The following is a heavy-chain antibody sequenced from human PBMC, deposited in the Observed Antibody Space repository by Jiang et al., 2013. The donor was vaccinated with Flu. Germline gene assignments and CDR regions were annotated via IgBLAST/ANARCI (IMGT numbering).Heavy chain of an antibody. CDR2: ISAYNGNT. Sequence: SGGTFSSYAISWVRQAPGQGLEWMGWISAYNGNTNYAQKVQDRVTMTTDTSTSIAYMELRSLRSDDTAVYYCATDTYGSGTYPNDAFDIWGQGTMVSVSS. D-gene: IGHD3-10*01. CDR3: ATDTYGSGTYPNDAFDI. V-gene: IGHV1-18*01. J-gene: IGHJ3*02. CDR1: GGTFSSYA.